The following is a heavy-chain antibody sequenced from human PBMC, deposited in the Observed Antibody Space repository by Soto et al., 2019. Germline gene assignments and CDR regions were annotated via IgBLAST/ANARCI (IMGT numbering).Heavy chain of an antibody. J-gene: IGHJ4*02. D-gene: IGHD3-10*01. CDR3: ARDRMGLNNDYGSGSYYPHQTDY. V-gene: IGHV3-21*01. CDR1: GFTFSSYN. CDR2: ISSSSSYI. Sequence: PGGSLRLSCAASGFTFSSYNMNWVRQAPGKGLEWVSSISSSSSYIYYADSVKGRFTISRDNAKNSLYLQMNSLRAEDTAVYYCARDRMGLNNDYGSGSYYPHQTDYWGKGTLVT.